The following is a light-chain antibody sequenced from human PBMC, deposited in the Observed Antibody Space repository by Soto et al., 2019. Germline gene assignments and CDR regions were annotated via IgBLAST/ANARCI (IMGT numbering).Light chain of an antibody. CDR2: DVA. CDR3: SSYTSSSTYVV. J-gene: IGLJ2*01. Sequence: QSALTQPASVSGSPGQSITISCTGTSSDVGGYNYVSWYQQHPGKAPQLIIYDVANRPSGVSNRFSGSKSGNTASLTISGLQAEDKADYYCSSYTSSSTYVVFGGGTQLTVL. CDR1: SSDVGGYNY. V-gene: IGLV2-14*03.